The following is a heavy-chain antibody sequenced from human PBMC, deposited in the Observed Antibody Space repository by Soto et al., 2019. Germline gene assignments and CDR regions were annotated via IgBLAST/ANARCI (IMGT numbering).Heavy chain of an antibody. D-gene: IGHD3-22*01. V-gene: IGHV1-69*01. CDR3: ARDPYYYDSSGYYPGDY. J-gene: IGHJ4*02. CDR1: GGTFSSYA. CDR2: IIPILGTA. Sequence: QVQLVQSGAEVKKPGSSVKVSCKASGGTFSSYAISWVRQAPGQGLEWMGGIIPILGTANYAQKFQGRVTITADESTSTAYMELSSLGSEDTALYYCARDPYYYDSSGYYPGDYWGQGTLVTVSS.